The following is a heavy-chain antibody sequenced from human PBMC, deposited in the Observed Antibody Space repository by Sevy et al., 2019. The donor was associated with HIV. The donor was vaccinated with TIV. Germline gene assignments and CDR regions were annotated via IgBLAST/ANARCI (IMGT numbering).Heavy chain of an antibody. D-gene: IGHD3-10*01. V-gene: IGHV3-73*01. CDR1: GFTFSGSA. CDR3: TRRITMVRGVTFYY. J-gene: IGHJ4*02. Sequence: GGSLRLSCAASGFTFSGSAMHWVRQASGKGLEWVGRIRSKANSYATAYAASVKGRFTISRDDSKNTAYLQMNSLKTEDTAVYYCTRRITMVRGVTFYYWGQGTLVTVSS. CDR2: IRSKANSYAT.